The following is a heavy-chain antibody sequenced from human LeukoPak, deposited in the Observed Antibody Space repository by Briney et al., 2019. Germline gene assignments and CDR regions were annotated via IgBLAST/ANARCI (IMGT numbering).Heavy chain of an antibody. J-gene: IGHJ3*02. CDR3: ATDLGYCSGGSCYARNAFDI. Sequence: ASVKVSCKVSGYTLTELSMHWVRQAPGKGLEWMGGFDPEDGETIYAQKFQGRVTMTEDTSTDTAYMELSSLRSEDTAVYYCATDLGYCSGGSCYARNAFDIWGQGTVVTVSS. V-gene: IGHV1-24*01. CDR1: GYTLTELS. D-gene: IGHD2-15*01. CDR2: FDPEDGET.